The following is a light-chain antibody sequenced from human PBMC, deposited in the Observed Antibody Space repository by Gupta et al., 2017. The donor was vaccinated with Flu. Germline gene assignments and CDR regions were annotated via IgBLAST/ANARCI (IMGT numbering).Light chain of an antibody. V-gene: IGKV1-5*03. Sequence: PSTLSPSVGDSVTITCRARQSLDNCLAWYQQKPDKAPKLLIYKASTGESGVPSRFSGSGSGTEFTLTTSSRQPDDFANYYCQHNDNSSYTFGQGTQLEIK. CDR3: QHNDNSSYT. J-gene: IGKJ2*01. CDR2: KAS. CDR1: QSLDNC.